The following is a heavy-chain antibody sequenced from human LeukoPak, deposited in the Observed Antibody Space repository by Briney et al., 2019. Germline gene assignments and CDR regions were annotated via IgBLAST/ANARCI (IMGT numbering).Heavy chain of an antibody. V-gene: IGHV4-59*12. J-gene: IGHJ4*02. CDR3: ARSMVLIAAAGKGFDY. CDR1: GGSISSYY. D-gene: IGHD6-13*01. CDR2: IYYSGST. Sequence: SETLSLTCTVSGGSISSYYWSWIRQPPGKGLEWIGYIYYSGSTNYNPSLKSRVTISVDTSKNQFSLKVSSVTAADTAVYYCARSMVLIAAAGKGFDYWAREPWSPSPQ.